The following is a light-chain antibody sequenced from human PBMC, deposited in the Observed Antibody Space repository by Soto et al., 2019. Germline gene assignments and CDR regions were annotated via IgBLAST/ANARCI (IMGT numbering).Light chain of an antibody. CDR2: KAS. V-gene: IGKV1-5*03. Sequence: DIQMTQSPSTLSASVGDRVTITCRASHSISSWLAWYQQKPGKAPKILIYKASSLESGVPSRFSGSGSGTEFTITISSLQPDDFATYYCQQYNSYPWTFGQGTKVEIK. J-gene: IGKJ1*01. CDR3: QQYNSYPWT. CDR1: HSISSW.